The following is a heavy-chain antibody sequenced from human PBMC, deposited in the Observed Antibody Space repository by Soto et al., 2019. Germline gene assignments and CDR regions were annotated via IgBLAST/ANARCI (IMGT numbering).Heavy chain of an antibody. CDR2: IYFNGNT. CDR1: AASFSKYY. Sequence: SETLSLTCTVSAASFSKYYWSWIRQPPGKGLERIGYIYFNGNTNYNPSLKRRVTISIDTSKKQISLNLTSVTDADTAVYYCASVTFGGVVLAHWGQGTLVTVSS. J-gene: IGHJ4*02. D-gene: IGHD3-16*01. V-gene: IGHV4-59*01. CDR3: ASVTFGGVVLAH.